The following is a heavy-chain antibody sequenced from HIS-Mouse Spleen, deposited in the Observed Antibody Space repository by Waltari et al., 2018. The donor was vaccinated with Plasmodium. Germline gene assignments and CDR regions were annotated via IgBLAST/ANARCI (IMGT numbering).Heavy chain of an antibody. CDR1: GFTFSSYW. CDR3: ASSWYWYFDL. Sequence: EVQLVESGGGLVQPGGSLRLSCAASGFTFSSYWMSWVRQAPGKGLDWVSNIKQDGSEKYYVDSVKGRFTSSRDNAKNSLYRQMNSLRAEDTAVYYCASSWYWYFDLWGRGTLVTVSS. D-gene: IGHD6-13*01. CDR2: IKQDGSEK. J-gene: IGHJ2*01. V-gene: IGHV3-7*01.